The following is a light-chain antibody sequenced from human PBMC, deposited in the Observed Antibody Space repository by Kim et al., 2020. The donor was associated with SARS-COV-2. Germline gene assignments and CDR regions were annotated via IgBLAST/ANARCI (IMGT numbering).Light chain of an antibody. CDR2: GAS. Sequence: LSPGERATLSGRASQSVSSSYLAWFQQKPGQAPRLLIYGASSRATGIPDRFSGSGSGTDFTLTISRLEAEDFAVYYCQHYGNSPYTFGQGTKLEI. CDR1: QSVSSSY. J-gene: IGKJ2*01. V-gene: IGKV3-20*01. CDR3: QHYGNSPYT.